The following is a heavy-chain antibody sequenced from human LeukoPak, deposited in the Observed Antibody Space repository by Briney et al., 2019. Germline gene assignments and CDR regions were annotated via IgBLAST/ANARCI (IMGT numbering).Heavy chain of an antibody. D-gene: IGHD6-19*01. CDR2: IYYSGST. J-gene: IGHJ3*02. V-gene: IGHV4-39*01. CDR1: GGSISSSSYY. CDR3: ARRQKSSGWYDAFDI. Sequence: SETLSLTCTVSGGSISSSSYYWGWIRQPPGKGLEWIGSIYYSGSTNYNPSLKSRVTISVDTSKNQFSLKLSSVTAADTAVYYCARRQKSSGWYDAFDIWGQGTMVTVSS.